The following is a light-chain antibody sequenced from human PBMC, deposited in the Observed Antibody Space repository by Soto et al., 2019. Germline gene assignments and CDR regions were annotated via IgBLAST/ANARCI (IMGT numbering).Light chain of an antibody. Sequence: DIPMTQSPSTLYASVGDRVIITCRASQSISSWLAWYQQKPGKAPKLLIYKASNLESGVPSRFSGSGSGKEFTLTISSLQPDDFATYYCQQDNSYLWTFGQGTKEESK. CDR2: KAS. V-gene: IGKV1-5*03. CDR1: QSISSW. CDR3: QQDNSYLWT. J-gene: IGKJ1*01.